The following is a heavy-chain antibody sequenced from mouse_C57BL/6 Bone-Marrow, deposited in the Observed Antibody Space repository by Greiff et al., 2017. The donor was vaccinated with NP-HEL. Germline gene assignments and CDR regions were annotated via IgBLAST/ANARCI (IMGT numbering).Heavy chain of an antibody. J-gene: IGHJ2*01. CDR1: GYTFTSYW. CDR3: ARLMVDYYGSSYVSDY. V-gene: IGHV1-59*01. D-gene: IGHD1-1*01. CDR2: IDPSDSYT. Sequence: VQLQQPGAELVRPGPSVKLSCKASGYTFTSYWMHWVKQRPGQGLEWIGVIDPSDSYTNYNQKFKGKATLTVDTSSSTAYMQLSSLTSEDSAVYYCARLMVDYYGSSYVSDYWGQGTTLTVSS.